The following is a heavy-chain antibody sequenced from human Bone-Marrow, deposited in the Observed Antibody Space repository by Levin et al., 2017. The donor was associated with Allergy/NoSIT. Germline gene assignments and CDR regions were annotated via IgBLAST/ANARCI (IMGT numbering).Heavy chain of an antibody. Sequence: PGESLKISCAASGFTFSRYGMHWVRQAPGKGLEWVAVIGYDGSNKYFAASVKGRFTVSRDNSKNTLYLQMSSLTPADTAVYYCAKDRAYGGRGEDHFDYWGQGTLVTVSS. CDR3: AKDRAYGGRGEDHFDY. V-gene: IGHV3-30*02. J-gene: IGHJ4*02. D-gene: IGHD4-23*01. CDR1: GFTFSRYG. CDR2: IGYDGSNK.